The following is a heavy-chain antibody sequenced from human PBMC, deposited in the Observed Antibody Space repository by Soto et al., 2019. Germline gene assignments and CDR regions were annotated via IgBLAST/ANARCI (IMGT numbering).Heavy chain of an antibody. V-gene: IGHV2-5*01. CDR2: IYWNDEQ. CDR3: AHRLPGPSGYDV. D-gene: IGHD6-13*01. Sequence: SRPNLVSHTQTLTQTCTFSGFSLTSGVVGVGWIRQPPGEALEWLALIYWNDEQYYNPSLRNRLTITRDTSKNQVVLTMTNMDPVDTATYYCAHRLPGPSGYDVWGQGTTVTVSS. J-gene: IGHJ6*02. CDR1: GFSLTSGVVG.